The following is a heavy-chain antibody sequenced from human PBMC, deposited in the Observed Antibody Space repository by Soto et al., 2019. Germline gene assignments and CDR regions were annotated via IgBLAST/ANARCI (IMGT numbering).Heavy chain of an antibody. J-gene: IGHJ5*02. Sequence: SETLSLTCAVSGGSISSSNWWSWVRQPPGKGLEWIGEIYHSGSTNYNPSLKSRVTISVDKSKNQFSLKLSSVTAADTAVYYCARVRVLVSAVRGPWFDPWGQGTLVTVSS. CDR2: IYHSGST. V-gene: IGHV4-4*02. CDR1: GGSISSSNW. CDR3: ARVRVLVSAVRGPWFDP. D-gene: IGHD2-2*01.